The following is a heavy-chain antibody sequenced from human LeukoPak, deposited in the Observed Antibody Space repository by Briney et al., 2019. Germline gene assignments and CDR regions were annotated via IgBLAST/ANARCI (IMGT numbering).Heavy chain of an antibody. J-gene: IGHJ4*02. D-gene: IGHD1-26*01. CDR3: ARGSRLVGATARDY. Sequence: ASVKVSCKASGYTFANYGISWVRQAPGQGLEWMGWISVYSGNTNYAQKFQGRVTITTDTSTTTAYMELRSLISDDTAVYFCARGSRLVGATARDYWGQGTLVTVSS. V-gene: IGHV1-18*01. CDR2: ISVYSGNT. CDR1: GYTFANYG.